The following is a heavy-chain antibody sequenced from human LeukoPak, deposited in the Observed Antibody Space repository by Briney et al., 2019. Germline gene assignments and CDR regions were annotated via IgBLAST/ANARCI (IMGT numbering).Heavy chain of an antibody. CDR3: AKDSKIVGATYRSYHYMDV. V-gene: IGHV3-23*01. D-gene: IGHD1-26*01. CDR2: IRGSGGRT. J-gene: IGHJ6*03. CDR1: GFTLSSYA. Sequence: GGSLRLSCAASGFTLSSYALTWVRQAPGKGLEWVSAIRGSGGRTHYADSVKGRFTISRDNSKNTLYLQMNSLRAEDTAVYYCAKDSKIVGATYRSYHYMDVWGKGTAVTVSS.